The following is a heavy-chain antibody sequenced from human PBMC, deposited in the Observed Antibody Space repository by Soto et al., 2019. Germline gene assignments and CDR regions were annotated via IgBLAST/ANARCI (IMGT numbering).Heavy chain of an antibody. J-gene: IGHJ4*02. Sequence: GGSLRLSCSASGFTFSSYAMHWVRQAPGKGLEYVSAISSNGGSTYYADSVKGRFTISRDNSKNTLYLQMSSLRAEDTAVYYCVKTRSPTRGFFDYWGQGTLVTVSS. V-gene: IGHV3-64D*08. CDR3: VKTRSPTRGFFDY. D-gene: IGHD2-2*01. CDR2: ISSNGGST. CDR1: GFTFSSYA.